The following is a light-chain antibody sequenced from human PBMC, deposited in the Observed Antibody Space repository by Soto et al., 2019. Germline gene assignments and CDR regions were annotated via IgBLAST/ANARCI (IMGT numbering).Light chain of an antibody. Sequence: EIVLTQSPGTLSLSPGERATLSCRASQSVSNNYLAWYQQKPGQAPRLLIYGASNRATGIPDRFSGSGSGTDFTLTISSLQSEDFAVYYCQQYYNWPLTFGGGTKVDI. CDR2: GAS. CDR1: QSVSNNY. CDR3: QQYYNWPLT. J-gene: IGKJ4*01. V-gene: IGKV3-20*01.